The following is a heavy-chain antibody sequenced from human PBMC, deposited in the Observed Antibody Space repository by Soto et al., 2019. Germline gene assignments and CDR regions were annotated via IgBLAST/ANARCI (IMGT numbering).Heavy chain of an antibody. Sequence: VKVSCKASGYTFTSYGISWVRQAPGQGLEWMGWISAYNGNTNYAQKLQGRVTMTTDTSTSTAYMELRSLRSDDTAMYYCARRNGRGRYNPFDSWGQGTLVTVSS. J-gene: IGHJ5*01. D-gene: IGHD1-20*01. CDR1: GYTFTSYG. CDR3: ARRNGRGRYNPFDS. CDR2: ISAYNGNT. V-gene: IGHV1-18*01.